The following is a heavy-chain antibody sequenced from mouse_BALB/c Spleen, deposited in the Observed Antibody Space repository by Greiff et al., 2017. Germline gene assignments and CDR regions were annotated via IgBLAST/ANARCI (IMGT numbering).Heavy chain of an antibody. Sequence: QVQLKQSGAELVRPGSSVKISCKASGYAFSSYWMNWVKQRPGQGLEWIGQIYPGDGDTNYNGKFKGKATLTADKSSSTAYMQLSSLTSEDSAVYFCARSGWALYYAMDYWGQGTSVTVSS. CDR3: ARSGWALYYAMDY. V-gene: IGHV1-80*01. D-gene: IGHD3-1*01. CDR2: IYPGDGDT. J-gene: IGHJ4*01. CDR1: GYAFSSYW.